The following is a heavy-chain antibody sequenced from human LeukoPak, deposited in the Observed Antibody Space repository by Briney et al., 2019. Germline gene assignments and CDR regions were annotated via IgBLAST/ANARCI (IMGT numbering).Heavy chain of an antibody. D-gene: IGHD6-13*01. CDR3: ARDPAAGASFDY. CDR1: GFTFSSYS. V-gene: IGHV3-48*01. J-gene: IGHJ4*02. Sequence: PGGSLRLSCAASGFTFSSYSMNWVRQAPGKGLEWVSYISSSSTIYYADSVKGRFTISRDNAKNSLYLQMNSLRAEDTAVYYCARDPAAGASFDYWGQGTLVTVSS. CDR2: ISSSSTI.